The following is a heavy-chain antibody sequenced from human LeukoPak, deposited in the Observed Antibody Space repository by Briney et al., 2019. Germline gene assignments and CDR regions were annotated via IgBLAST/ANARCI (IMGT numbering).Heavy chain of an antibody. V-gene: IGHV3-48*03. Sequence: GGSLRLSCAVSGFTFSNYERNWVRQAPGKGLEWVSYISSSGSTIYYADSVKGRFAISRDNAKDSLFLQLNSLRAEDTAVYYCARDSVYYYYYMDVWGKGTTVTVX. CDR1: GFTFSNYE. CDR3: ARDSVYYYYYMDV. J-gene: IGHJ6*03. CDR2: ISSSGSTI.